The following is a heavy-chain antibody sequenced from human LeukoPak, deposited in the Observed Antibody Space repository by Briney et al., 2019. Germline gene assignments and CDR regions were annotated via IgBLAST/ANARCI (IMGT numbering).Heavy chain of an antibody. Sequence: GGSLRLSCAASGFTFSSYAINWVRQAPGKVLEWVSSISGSGGSTYYADSVKGRFTISRDNSKNTLYLQMNSLRAEDTAVYFCANPPTVTSFAFWGQGTLVTVSS. CDR3: ANPPTVTSFAF. CDR2: ISGSGGST. D-gene: IGHD4-11*01. CDR1: GFTFSSYA. J-gene: IGHJ4*02. V-gene: IGHV3-23*01.